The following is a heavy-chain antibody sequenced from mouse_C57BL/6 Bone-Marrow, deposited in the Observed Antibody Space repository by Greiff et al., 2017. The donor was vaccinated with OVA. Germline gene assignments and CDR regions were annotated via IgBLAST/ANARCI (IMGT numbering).Heavy chain of an antibody. Sequence: EVMLVESGGDLVKPGGSLKLSCAASGFTFSSYGMSWVRQTPDKRLEWVATISSGGSYTYYPDSVKGRFTISRDNAKNTLYLQMSSLKSEDTAMYYCASYYDYRRRGPWFAYWGQGTLVTVSA. V-gene: IGHV5-6*02. J-gene: IGHJ3*01. CDR1: GFTFSSYG. D-gene: IGHD2-4*01. CDR2: ISSGGSYT. CDR3: ASYYDYRRRGPWFAY.